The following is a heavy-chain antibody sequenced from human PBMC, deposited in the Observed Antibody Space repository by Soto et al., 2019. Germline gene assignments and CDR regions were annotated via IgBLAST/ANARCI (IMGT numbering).Heavy chain of an antibody. V-gene: IGHV4-39*01. D-gene: IGHD6-19*01. Sequence: TLSLTCTVSGGSISSSSYYWGWIRQPPGKGLEWIGSIYYSGSTYYNPSLKSRVTISVDTSKNQFSLKLSSVTAADTAVYYCSLAVAGPYYFDYWGQGTLVTVSS. CDR3: SLAVAGPYYFDY. J-gene: IGHJ4*02. CDR1: GGSISSSSYY. CDR2: IYYSGST.